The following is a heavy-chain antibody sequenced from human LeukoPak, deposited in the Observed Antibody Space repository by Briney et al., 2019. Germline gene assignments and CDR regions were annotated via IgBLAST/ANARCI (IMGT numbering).Heavy chain of an antibody. V-gene: IGHV3-49*03. D-gene: IGHD2-2*01. CDR2: IRSKAYGGTT. J-gene: IGHJ5*02. CDR1: GFTFGDYA. Sequence: PGGSLRLSCTASGFTFGDYAMSWFRQAPGKGLEWVGFIRSKAYGGTTEYAASVKGRFTISRDDSKSIAYLQMNSLKTEDTAVYYCTRAGCSSTSCYVPWFDPWGQGTLVTVSS. CDR3: TRAGCSSTSCYVPWFDP.